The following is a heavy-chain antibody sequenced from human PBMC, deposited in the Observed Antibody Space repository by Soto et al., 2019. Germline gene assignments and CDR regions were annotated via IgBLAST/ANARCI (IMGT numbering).Heavy chain of an antibody. CDR2: ISSSSSTT. Sequence: GGSLRLSCAASGFTFSSYSMNWVRQAPGKGLEWVSYISSSSSTTYYADSVKGRFTISRDNAKNSLYLQMNSLRAEDTAVYYCARDASMQQLVRGYYYYYGMDVWGQGTTVTVSS. CDR3: ARDASMQQLVRGYYYYYGMDV. D-gene: IGHD6-13*01. CDR1: GFTFSSYS. V-gene: IGHV3-48*01. J-gene: IGHJ6*02.